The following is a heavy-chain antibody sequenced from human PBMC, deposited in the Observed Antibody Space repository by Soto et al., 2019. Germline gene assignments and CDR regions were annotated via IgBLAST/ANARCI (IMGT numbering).Heavy chain of an antibody. CDR2: ISYSGST. V-gene: IGHV4-59*01. CDR1: CGSMISYY. D-gene: IGHD2-15*01. Sequence: ASETLSLTGTVSCGSMISYYWTWLRQSPGRGLEWIGYISYSGSTYYNPSLKSRVTISADTSKNQFSLRMNSMIAADTAVYYCARADPDASVGYWGQGTLVTVS. J-gene: IGHJ4*02. CDR3: ARADPDASVGY.